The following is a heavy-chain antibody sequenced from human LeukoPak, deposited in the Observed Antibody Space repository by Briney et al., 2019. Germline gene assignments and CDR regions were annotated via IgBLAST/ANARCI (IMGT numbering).Heavy chain of an antibody. J-gene: IGHJ3*02. CDR3: ARPRRYLGAFDI. Sequence: SETLSLTCTVSGDSISTYYWSWIRQPAGEGLEWIGRIYTGGSTNYNPSLKSRVTMSVDTSKKQFSLRLSSVTAADTAVYYCARPRRYLGAFDIWGQGTMVTVSS. CDR2: IYTGGST. D-gene: IGHD1-1*01. CDR1: GDSISTYY. V-gene: IGHV4-4*07.